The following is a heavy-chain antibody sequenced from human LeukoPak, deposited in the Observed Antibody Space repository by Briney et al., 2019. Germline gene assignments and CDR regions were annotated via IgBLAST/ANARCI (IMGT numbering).Heavy chain of an antibody. Sequence: GGSLRLSCAASGFTFSSYWMHWVRQAPGKGLVWVSRINTDGSGTSYADSVKGRFTISRDNSENTLFLQMNSLRAEDTAVYYCAKDETISGVNYFYYWGQGTLVTVSS. CDR2: INTDGSGT. J-gene: IGHJ4*02. CDR1: GFTFSSYW. CDR3: AKDETISGVNYFYY. V-gene: IGHV3-74*01. D-gene: IGHD3-3*01.